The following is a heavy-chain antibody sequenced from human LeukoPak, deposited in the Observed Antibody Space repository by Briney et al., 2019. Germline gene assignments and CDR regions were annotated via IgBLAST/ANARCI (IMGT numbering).Heavy chain of an antibody. CDR3: ARAPGREGGYLSWFDP. J-gene: IGHJ5*02. CDR1: GGSFSGYY. Sequence: SETLSLTCAVYGGSFSGYYWSWIRQPPGKGLEWIGEINHSGSTNSNPSLKSRVTISVDTSKNQFSLKLSSVTAADTAVYYCARAPGREGGYLSWFDPWGQGTLVTVSS. D-gene: IGHD3-22*01. V-gene: IGHV4-34*01. CDR2: INHSGST.